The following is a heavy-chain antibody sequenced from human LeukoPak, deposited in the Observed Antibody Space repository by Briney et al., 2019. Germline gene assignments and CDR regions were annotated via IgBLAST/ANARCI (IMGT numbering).Heavy chain of an antibody. D-gene: IGHD3-9*01. CDR1: GFTFNNYA. J-gene: IGHJ4*02. Sequence: GGSLRLSCAASGFTFNNYAMSWVRQAPGKGPEWLSAISGSGGSTTDADSVKGRFTTSRDNSKSTLYLQMNSLRAEDTAVYYCAKNGLGYFDWLSDYWGQGTLVTVSS. CDR2: ISGSGGST. CDR3: AKNGLGYFDWLSDY. V-gene: IGHV3-23*01.